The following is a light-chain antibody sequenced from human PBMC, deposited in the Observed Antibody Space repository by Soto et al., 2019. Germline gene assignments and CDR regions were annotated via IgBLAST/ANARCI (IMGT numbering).Light chain of an antibody. V-gene: IGLV2-23*01. CDR3: CSYAGSSRV. J-gene: IGLJ3*02. CDR2: EGS. CDR1: SSDVGSYNL. Sequence: QSALTQPASVSESPGQSITISCTGTSSDVGSYNLVSWYQQHPGKAPKLMIYEGSKRPSGVSNRFSGSKSGNTASLTISGLQAEDEADYYCCSYAGSSRVFGGGTQLTVL.